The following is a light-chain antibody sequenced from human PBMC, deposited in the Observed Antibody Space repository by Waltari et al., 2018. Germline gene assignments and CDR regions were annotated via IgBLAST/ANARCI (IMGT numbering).Light chain of an antibody. CDR2: EVN. V-gene: IGLV2-11*01. J-gene: IGLJ1*01. Sequence: QSALIPPRAVSRSPGQSAISSCTVASSDVGASDVGSWYQQHPGKAPTLIIYEVNNRPSGVPDRFSGSKSGNTASLTISELQAEDEADYYCCSDAGNYANYVFGTGTKLT. CDR3: CSDAGNYANYV. CDR1: SSDVGASDV.